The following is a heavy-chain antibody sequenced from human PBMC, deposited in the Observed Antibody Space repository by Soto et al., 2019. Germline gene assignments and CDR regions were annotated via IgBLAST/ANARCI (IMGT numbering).Heavy chain of an antibody. V-gene: IGHV4-30-4*01. CDR2: IYYSGST. J-gene: IGHJ5*02. CDR1: GGSISSGDYY. Sequence: PSETLSLTCTVSGGSISSGDYYWSWIRQPPGKGLEWIGYIYYSGSTYYNPSLKSRVTISVDTSKNQFSLKLSSVTAADTAVYYCASQWLRRERGHNWFDPWGQGTLVTVSS. D-gene: IGHD6-19*01. CDR3: ASQWLRRERGHNWFDP.